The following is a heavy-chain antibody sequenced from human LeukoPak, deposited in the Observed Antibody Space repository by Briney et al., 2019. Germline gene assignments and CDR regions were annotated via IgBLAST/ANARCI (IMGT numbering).Heavy chain of an antibody. Sequence: GGSLRLSCAASGFTFSSYSMNWVRQAPGKGLEWVSSISSSSSYIYYADSVKGRFTISRDNAKNTLYLQMNSLRAEDTAVYYCARGYGYGGNSDYNWFDPWGQGTLVTVSS. V-gene: IGHV3-21*01. CDR2: ISSSSSYI. CDR1: GFTFSSYS. CDR3: ARGYGYGGNSDYNWFDP. J-gene: IGHJ5*02. D-gene: IGHD4-23*01.